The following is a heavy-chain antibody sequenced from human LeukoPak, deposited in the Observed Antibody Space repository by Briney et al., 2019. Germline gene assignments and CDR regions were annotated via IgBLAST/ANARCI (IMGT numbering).Heavy chain of an antibody. J-gene: IGHJ4*02. CDR3: ARVIGGNYFDY. D-gene: IGHD3-16*01. V-gene: IGHV3-30-3*01. Sequence: GGSLRLSCAASGFAFSSYAMHWVRQAPGKGLEWVAVISYDGSNKYYADSVKGRFTISRDNSKNTLYLQMNSLRAEDTAVYYCARVIGGNYFDYWGQGTLVTVSS. CDR2: ISYDGSNK. CDR1: GFAFSSYA.